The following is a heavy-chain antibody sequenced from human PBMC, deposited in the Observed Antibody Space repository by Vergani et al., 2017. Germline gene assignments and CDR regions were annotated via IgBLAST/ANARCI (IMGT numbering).Heavy chain of an antibody. Sequence: VQLVESGGGLVKPGGSLRLSCAASGFTFSSYSMNWVRQAPGKGLEWVSSISSSSSYIYYADSVKGRFTIARDNAKNSLYLQMNSLRAEDTAVYYCARGGYYSGWLRSHVLSPDYWGQGTLVTVSP. CDR1: GFTFSSYS. V-gene: IGHV3-21*04. D-gene: IGHD5-12*01. J-gene: IGHJ4*02. CDR3: ARGGYYSGWLRSHVLSPDY. CDR2: ISSSSSYI.